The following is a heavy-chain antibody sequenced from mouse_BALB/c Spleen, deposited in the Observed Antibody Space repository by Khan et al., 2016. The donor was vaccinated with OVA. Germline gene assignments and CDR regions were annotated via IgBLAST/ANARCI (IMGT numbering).Heavy chain of an antibody. CDR2: ISSGGDYT. CDR3: ASHLTGSFAY. Sequence: EVELVESGGDLVKPGGSLKLSCAASGFTFSSYSMSWVRQTPDKRLEWVATISSGGDYTYYPDSVKGRFTISRDNAKNTLYLQMSSLKSEDTAMXYCASHLTGSFAYWGQGTLVTVSA. J-gene: IGHJ3*01. D-gene: IGHD4-1*01. V-gene: IGHV5-6*01. CDR1: GFTFSSYS.